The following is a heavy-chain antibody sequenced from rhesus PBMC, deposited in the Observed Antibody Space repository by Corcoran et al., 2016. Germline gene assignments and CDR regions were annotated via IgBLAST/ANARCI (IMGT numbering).Heavy chain of an antibody. Sequence: QVQLQESGPGVVKPSETLSLTCAVSGGSISDSYRWSWIRQPPGKVLEWIGYIYGSRTSTNYNPSLKSRVHISKDTSKNQFSLKLSSVTAADTAVYYCARESWAFDFWGQGLRVTVSS. J-gene: IGHJ3*01. CDR1: GGSISDSYR. CDR2: IYGSRTST. CDR3: ARESWAFDF. V-gene: IGHV4S10*01.